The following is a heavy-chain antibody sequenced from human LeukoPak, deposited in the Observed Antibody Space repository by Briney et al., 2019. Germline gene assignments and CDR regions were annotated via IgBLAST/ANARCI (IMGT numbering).Heavy chain of an antibody. V-gene: IGHV3-21*01. CDR1: GFTFSSYS. J-gene: IGHJ5*02. CDR2: ISSSSSYI. D-gene: IGHD5-24*01. CDR3: ARDRGRNWFDP. Sequence: GGSLRLSCAASGFTFSSYSMNWVRQAPGKGLEWVSSISSSSSYIYYADSVKGRFTISRDNFKNTLYLQMNSLRVEDTAVYYCARDRGRNWFDPWGQGTLVTVSS.